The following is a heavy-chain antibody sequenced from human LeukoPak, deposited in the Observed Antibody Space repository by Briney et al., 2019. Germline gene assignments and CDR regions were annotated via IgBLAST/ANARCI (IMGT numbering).Heavy chain of an antibody. V-gene: IGHV4-61*02. CDR3: ASGADSSNYFLYY. Sequence: SGTLSLTCTVSGGSISSGNYYWNWIRQPAGKGLEWIGRIYASGITNYHPSLKSRVAISVDTSKNQFSLRLSSVTAADTAVYYCASGADSSNYFLYYWGQGILVTVSS. CDR2: IYASGIT. CDR1: GGSISSGNYY. D-gene: IGHD3-22*01. J-gene: IGHJ4*02.